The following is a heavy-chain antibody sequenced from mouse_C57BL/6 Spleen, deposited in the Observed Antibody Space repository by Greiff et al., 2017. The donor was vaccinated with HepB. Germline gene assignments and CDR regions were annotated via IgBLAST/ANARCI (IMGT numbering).Heavy chain of an antibody. CDR1: GFTFSDYY. CDR3: AREGKLALDY. CDR2: INYDGSST. Sequence: EVMLVESEGGLVQPGSSMKLSCTASGFTFSDYYMAWVRQVPEKGLEWVANINYDGSSTYYLDSLKSRFIISRDNAKNILYLQMSSLKSEDTATYYCAREGKLALDYWGQGTTLTVSS. V-gene: IGHV5-16*01. D-gene: IGHD4-1*01. J-gene: IGHJ2*01.